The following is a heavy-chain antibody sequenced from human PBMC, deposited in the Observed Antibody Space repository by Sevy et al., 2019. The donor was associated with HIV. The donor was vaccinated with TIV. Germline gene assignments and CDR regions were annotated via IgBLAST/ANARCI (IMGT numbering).Heavy chain of an antibody. CDR1: GFTFSSYW. CDR2: IKQDGSEK. V-gene: IGHV3-7*01. D-gene: IGHD6-19*01. J-gene: IGHJ4*02. CDR3: AMGAGLK. Sequence: GGSLRLSCAASGFTFSSYWMTWVRQAPGKGLEYEANIKQDGSEKYYVDSVKGRFTISRDNAKNSLFLQMNSLRAEDMAVYYCAMGAGLKWGQGTLVTVSS.